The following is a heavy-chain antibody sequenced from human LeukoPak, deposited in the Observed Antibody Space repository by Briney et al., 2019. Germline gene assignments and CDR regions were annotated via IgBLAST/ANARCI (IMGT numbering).Heavy chain of an antibody. Sequence: ASVKVSCKASGYTFTDYYMHWVRQAPGPALEWMGWINPNSGGTNYAQKSQGRVTMTTDTSISTAYMEVSRLRSDDTAVYYCARVRIGQQLDKYYYYAMDVWGQGTTVTVSS. CDR1: GYTFTDYY. J-gene: IGHJ6*02. CDR3: ARVRIGQQLDKYYYYAMDV. CDR2: INPNSGGT. D-gene: IGHD6-13*01. V-gene: IGHV1-2*02.